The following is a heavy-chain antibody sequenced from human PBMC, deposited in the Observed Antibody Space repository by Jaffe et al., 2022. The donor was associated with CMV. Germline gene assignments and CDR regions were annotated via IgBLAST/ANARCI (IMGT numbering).Heavy chain of an antibody. CDR2: ISSSGSTI. CDR1: GFTFSSYE. V-gene: IGHV3-48*03. CDR3: ARVHLRTRYYYDSSGYLDY. Sequence: EVQLVESGGGLVQPGGSLRLSCAASGFTFSSYEMNWVRQAPGKGLEWVSYISSSGSTIYYADSVKGRFTISRDNAKNSLYLQMNSLRAEDTAVYYCARVHLRTRYYYDSSGYLDYWGQGTLVTVSS. J-gene: IGHJ4*02. D-gene: IGHD3-22*01.